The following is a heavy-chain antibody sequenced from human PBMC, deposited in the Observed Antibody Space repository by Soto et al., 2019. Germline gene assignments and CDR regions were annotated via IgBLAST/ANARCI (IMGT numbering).Heavy chain of an antibody. V-gene: IGHV3-48*02. D-gene: IGHD1-26*01. J-gene: IGHJ5*02. CDR1: GFTFSSYS. CDR2: ISSSSSTI. CDR3: AREGGNLNWFDP. Sequence: EVQLVESGGGLVQPGGSLRLSCAASGFTFSSYSMNWLGQAPGKGLEWVSYISSSSSTIYYADSVKGRFTVSRDNAKNSLYLQMNSLRDEDTAVYYCAREGGNLNWFDPWGQGTLVTVSS.